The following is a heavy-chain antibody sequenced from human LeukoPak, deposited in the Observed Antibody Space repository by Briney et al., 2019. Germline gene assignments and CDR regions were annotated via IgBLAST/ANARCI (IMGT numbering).Heavy chain of an antibody. CDR1: GYTFTGYY. V-gene: IGHV1-2*02. Sequence: GASVKVSCKASGYTFTGYYMHWVRQAPGQGLEWMGWINPNSGGTNYAQKFQGRVTMTRDASISTAYMELSRLRSDDTAVYYCARVSSTVVTPDYWGQGTLVTVSS. CDR2: INPNSGGT. CDR3: ARVSSTVVTPDY. J-gene: IGHJ4*02. D-gene: IGHD4-23*01.